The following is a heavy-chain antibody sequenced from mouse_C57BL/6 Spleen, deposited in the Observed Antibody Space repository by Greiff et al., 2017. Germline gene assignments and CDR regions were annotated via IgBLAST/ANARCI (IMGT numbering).Heavy chain of an antibody. CDR3: ARRDLLWLPYWYFDV. D-gene: IGHD2-2*01. J-gene: IGHJ1*03. Sequence: VQLQQSGPELVKPGASVKIPCKASGYTFTDYNMDWVKQSHGTSLEWIGDINPNNGGTIYNQKFKGKATLTVDKSSSTAYMELRSLTSEDTAVYYCARRDLLWLPYWYFDVWGTGTTVTVSS. V-gene: IGHV1-18*01. CDR1: GYTFTDYN. CDR2: INPNNGGT.